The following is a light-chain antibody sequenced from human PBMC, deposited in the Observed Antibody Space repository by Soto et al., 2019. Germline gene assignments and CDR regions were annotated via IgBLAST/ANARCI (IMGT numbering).Light chain of an antibody. Sequence: QSVLTQPPSASGTPGQRVTISCSGSSSSIGSTTVNWYQQLPGTAPKLLIYSNNQRPSGVPDRFSGSKSGTSASLAISGLQSEDEADYYCAAWDDSLNVYVFGTGTKVTVL. V-gene: IGLV1-44*01. CDR3: AAWDDSLNVYV. CDR2: SNN. CDR1: SSSIGSTT. J-gene: IGLJ1*01.